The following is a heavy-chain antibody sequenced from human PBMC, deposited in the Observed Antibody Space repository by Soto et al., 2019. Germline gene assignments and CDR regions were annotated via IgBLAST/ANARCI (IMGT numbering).Heavy chain of an antibody. V-gene: IGHV1-69*12. CDR1: GGTFSNYA. CDR3: ARDRRRYGDDWYFDL. Sequence: QVQLVQSGAEVKKPGSSVKVSCKASGGTFSNYAISWVRQAPGQGLEWMGGIIPIFGTANYAQKFQGRVTITADESTSTAYMELSSLRSEDTAVYYCARDRRRYGDDWYFDLWGRGTLVTLSS. J-gene: IGHJ2*01. CDR2: IIPIFGTA. D-gene: IGHD4-17*01.